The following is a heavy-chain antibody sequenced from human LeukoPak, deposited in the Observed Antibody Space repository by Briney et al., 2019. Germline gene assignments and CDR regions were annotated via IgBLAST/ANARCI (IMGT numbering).Heavy chain of an antibody. V-gene: IGHV4-59*01. CDR1: GFTFSSYW. CDR3: ARDRDCTNGVCYGDYYYMDV. D-gene: IGHD2-8*01. CDR2: IYYSGST. J-gene: IGHJ6*03. Sequence: PVGSLRLSCAASGFTFSSYWMSWVRQPPGKGLEWIGYIYYSGSTNYNPSLKSRVTISVDTSKNQFSLKLSSVTAADTAVYYCARDRDCTNGVCYGDYYYMDVWGKGTTVTVSS.